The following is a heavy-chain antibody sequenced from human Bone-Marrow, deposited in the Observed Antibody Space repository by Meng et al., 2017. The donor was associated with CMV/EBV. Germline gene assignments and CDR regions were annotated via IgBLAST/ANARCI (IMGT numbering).Heavy chain of an antibody. V-gene: IGHV3-21*01. Sequence: GESLKISCAASGFTFSSYSMSWVRQAPGKGLEWVSSISGTRNYICYADSVKGRFTISRDNAKNSLYLQMNSLRAEDTAVYYCARFWSGYYTIDYWGQGTLVTVSS. CDR1: GFTFSSYS. CDR2: ISGTRNYI. J-gene: IGHJ4*02. CDR3: ARFWSGYYTIDY. D-gene: IGHD3-3*01.